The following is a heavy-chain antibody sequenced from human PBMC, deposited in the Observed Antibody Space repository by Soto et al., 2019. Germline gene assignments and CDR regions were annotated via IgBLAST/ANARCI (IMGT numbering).Heavy chain of an antibody. D-gene: IGHD3-22*01. CDR3: ARGVHYDSSGYYYFY. CDR1: GYTFTKYA. J-gene: IGHJ4*02. Sequence: ASVKVSCKASGYTFTKYAMHWVRQAPGQRLEWMGWINTGNGNTKYSQKFQGRVTITADESTSTAYMELRSLRSEDTAVYYCARGVHYDSSGYYYFYWGRGTLVTVSS. V-gene: IGHV1-3*04. CDR2: INTGNGNT.